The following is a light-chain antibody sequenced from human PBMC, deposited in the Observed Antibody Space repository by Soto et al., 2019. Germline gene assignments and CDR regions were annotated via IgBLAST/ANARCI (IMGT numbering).Light chain of an antibody. CDR2: DAS. CDR1: QSISTW. J-gene: IGKJ2*01. Sequence: IQMTQSPSTLSASVGDRVAITCRASQSISTWLAWFQQKPGKAPDLLIYDASSLESGVPSRFSGSGSGTEFTLTISSLQPDDFATYYCQHYNSYPYTFGQGTKVDIK. CDR3: QHYNSYPYT. V-gene: IGKV1-5*01.